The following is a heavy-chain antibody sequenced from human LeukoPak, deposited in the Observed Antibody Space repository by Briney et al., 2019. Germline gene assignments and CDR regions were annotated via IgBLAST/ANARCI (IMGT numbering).Heavy chain of an antibody. Sequence: SETLSLTCTVSGGSISSSSYYWGWIRQPPGKGLEWIGSIYYSGSTYYNPSLKRRVTISVDTSKNQFSLKLSSATAADTAVYYCASPLYGSGSYYTDYWGQGTLVTVSS. V-gene: IGHV4-39*01. CDR1: GGSISSSSYY. CDR2: IYYSGST. CDR3: ASPLYGSGSYYTDY. J-gene: IGHJ4*02. D-gene: IGHD3-10*01.